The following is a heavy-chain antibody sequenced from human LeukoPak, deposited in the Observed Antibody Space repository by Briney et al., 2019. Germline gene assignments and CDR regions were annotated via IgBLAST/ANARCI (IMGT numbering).Heavy chain of an antibody. CDR1: GGSISSSSYY. CDR2: IYYSGST. CDR3: ARRSVGYYDSSGYYPN. Sequence: SGTLSLTCTVSGGSISSSSYYWGWIRQPPGKGLEWIGSIYYSGSTYYNPSLKSRVTISVDTSKSQFSLKLSSVTAADTAVYYCARRSVGYYDSSGYYPNWGQGTLVTVSS. J-gene: IGHJ4*02. V-gene: IGHV4-39*01. D-gene: IGHD3-22*01.